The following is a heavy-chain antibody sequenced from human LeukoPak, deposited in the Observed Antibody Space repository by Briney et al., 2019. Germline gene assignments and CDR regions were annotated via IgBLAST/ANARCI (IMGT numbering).Heavy chain of an antibody. CDR1: GFTFGDHY. CDR3: ARVTSRDPLHY. CDR2: IKHDGSEK. V-gene: IGHV3-7*03. J-gene: IGHJ4*02. Sequence: QSGGSLRLSCAASGFTFGDHYASWIRQAPGKGLEWLANIKHDGSEKYYVGSVRGRFTISRDNAKNSLYLQMNSLRAEDTAFYDCARVTSRDPLHYWGQGTLVTVSS. D-gene: IGHD2-21*02.